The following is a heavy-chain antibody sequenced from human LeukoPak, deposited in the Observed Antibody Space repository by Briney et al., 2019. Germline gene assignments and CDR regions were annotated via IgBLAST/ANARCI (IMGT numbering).Heavy chain of an antibody. V-gene: IGHV3-48*03. J-gene: IGHJ4*02. CDR1: GFTFSSYE. D-gene: IGHD5-18*01. CDR3: ARERGNSYGYDY. Sequence: GGSLRLSCAASGFTFSSYEMNWVRQAPGKGLEWVSYISSSGSTIYYADSVKGRFTISRDNAKNSLYLQMNSLRAEDTAVYYCARERGNSYGYDYWGQGTLVTVSS. CDR2: ISSSGSTI.